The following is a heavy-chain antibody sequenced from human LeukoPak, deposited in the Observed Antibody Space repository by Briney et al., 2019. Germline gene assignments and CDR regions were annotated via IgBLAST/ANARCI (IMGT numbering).Heavy chain of an antibody. D-gene: IGHD2-8*02. CDR3: AREYWGPPPNYYYYGLDV. Sequence: GGSLRLSCAASGFSVSRNYMTWVRQAPGEGLEWVSLIYSGGGTYYADSVTGRFTISRDISKNTLYLQMNSLRAEDTAVYYCAREYWGPPPNYYYYGLDVWGQGTTVTVSS. J-gene: IGHJ6*02. CDR2: IYSGGGT. V-gene: IGHV3-53*01. CDR1: GFSVSRNY.